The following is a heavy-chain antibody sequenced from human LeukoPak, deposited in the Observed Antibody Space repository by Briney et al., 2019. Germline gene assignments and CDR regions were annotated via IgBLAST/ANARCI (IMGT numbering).Heavy chain of an antibody. Sequence: SETLSLTCNVSGGSIRGYYWSWIRQPPGKGLEWIGYIYSSGSTNYNPSLKSRVTMSVDTSKNQFSLKMNSMTAADTAVYYCARERAAGNPSHFDYWGQGSLVTVSS. CDR3: ARERAAGNPSHFDY. D-gene: IGHD6-13*01. V-gene: IGHV4-59*01. J-gene: IGHJ4*02. CDR1: GGSIRGYY. CDR2: IYSSGST.